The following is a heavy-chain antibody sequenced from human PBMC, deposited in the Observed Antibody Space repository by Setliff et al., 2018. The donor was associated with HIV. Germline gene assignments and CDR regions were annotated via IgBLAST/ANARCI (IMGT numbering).Heavy chain of an antibody. CDR1: GFTFSRYW. CDR2: INNGTTTT. V-gene: IGHV3-74*01. D-gene: IGHD6-6*01. J-gene: IGHJ4*02. Sequence: TGGSLRLSCAASGFTFSRYWMHWVRQAPGQGLVWVSGINNGTTTTTYADSVKGRFSISRDNAKNTLYLQMNGLRGDDTAVYYCAMFSSSSGWGQGTQVTVSS. CDR3: AMFSSSSG.